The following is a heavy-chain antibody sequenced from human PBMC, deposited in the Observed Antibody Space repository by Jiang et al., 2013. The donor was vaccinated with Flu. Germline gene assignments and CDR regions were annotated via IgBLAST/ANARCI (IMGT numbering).Heavy chain of an antibody. Sequence: SFTTYWIGWVRQTPGKGLEWMGIIFPGDSETRYSPSFQGQVTFSVDKSTSTAYLQWSSLRASDTAMYYCARRYFDWLSAFDIWGQGTVVTVSS. CDR3: ARRYFDWLSAFDI. J-gene: IGHJ3*02. CDR1: SFTTYW. V-gene: IGHV5-51*01. D-gene: IGHD3-9*01. CDR2: IFPGDSET.